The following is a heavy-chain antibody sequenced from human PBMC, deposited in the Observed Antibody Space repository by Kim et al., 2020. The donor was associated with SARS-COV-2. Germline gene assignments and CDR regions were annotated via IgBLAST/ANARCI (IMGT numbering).Heavy chain of an antibody. J-gene: IGHJ4*02. Sequence: GGSLRLSCAASGFTFSSYAMHWVRQAPGKGLEWVAVISYDGSNKYYADSVKGRFTISRDNSKNTLYLQMNSLRAEDTAVYYCARSRVVVARWAAARIDYWGQGTLVTVSS. D-gene: IGHD2-2*01. V-gene: IGHV3-30-3*01. CDR1: GFTFSSYA. CDR2: ISYDGSNK. CDR3: ARSRVVVARWAAARIDY.